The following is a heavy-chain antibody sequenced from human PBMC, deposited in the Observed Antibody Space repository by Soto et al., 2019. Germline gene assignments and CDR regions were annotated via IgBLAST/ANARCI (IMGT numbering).Heavy chain of an antibody. CDR1: GVSISSGHHS. V-gene: IGHV4-30-2*01. J-gene: IGHJ4*02. CDR3: ARVFSNFWYYFDY. Sequence: SVTLSLPCGVSGVSISSGHHSWSWIRQPPGKGLEWIGNIFQSGSTYYNPSLRSRVTISVERSKNQVSLNLTYVTAADTAVYYWARVFSNFWYYFDYWGQGTLVTVSS. D-gene: IGHD2-8*02. CDR2: IFQSGST.